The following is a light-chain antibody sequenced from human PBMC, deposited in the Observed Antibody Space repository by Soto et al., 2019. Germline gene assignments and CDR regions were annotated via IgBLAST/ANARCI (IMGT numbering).Light chain of an antibody. J-gene: IGKJ1*01. CDR3: MQGAHWPRT. CDR2: EVS. V-gene: IGKV2-30*01. Sequence: EVVMTQSPLSLPVTLGQPASISCRSSQSLVNSDGNTYLNWFHQRPGQSPRRLITEVSNRDSGVPGRFSGSGSGTDFTLRISREEDEYVGVYFCMQGAHWPRTFGQGTRVEIK. CDR1: QSLVNSDGNTY.